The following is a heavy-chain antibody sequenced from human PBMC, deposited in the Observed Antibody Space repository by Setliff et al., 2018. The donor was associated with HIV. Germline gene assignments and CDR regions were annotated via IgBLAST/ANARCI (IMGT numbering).Heavy chain of an antibody. Sequence: GGSLRLSCAASGFTFSSYSMNWVRQAPGKGLEWLGRSRSKSEGYATYYAASVKDRFIISRDESKTALFLQMNSLRTEDAAIYYCALMLRGIPFWGRGTLVTVSS. CDR1: GFTFSSYS. J-gene: IGHJ4*02. CDR2: SRSKSEGYAT. V-gene: IGHV3-72*01. CDR3: ALMLRGIPF. D-gene: IGHD3-10*01.